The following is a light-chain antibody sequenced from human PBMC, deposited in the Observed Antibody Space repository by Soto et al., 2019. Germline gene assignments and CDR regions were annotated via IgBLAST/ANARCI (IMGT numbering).Light chain of an antibody. CDR3: HHQSNWPLT. CDR1: QSVSSY. CDR2: DAS. J-gene: IGKJ3*01. Sequence: DIVLTQSPATLSLSPGERATLSCRASQSVSSYLAWYQQKPGQAPRLLIYDASNRATGIPARFSGSGSGTDFTLTISSLEPEDFAGYYCHHQSNWPLTFGPGTKVDIK. V-gene: IGKV3-11*01.